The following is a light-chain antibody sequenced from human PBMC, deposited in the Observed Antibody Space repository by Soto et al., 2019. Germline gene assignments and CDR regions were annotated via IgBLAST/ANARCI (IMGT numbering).Light chain of an antibody. CDR3: YSYGRRNIWV. CDR2: GVT. V-gene: IGLV2-8*01. J-gene: IGLJ3*02. CDR1: GSDIGAYNF. Sequence: QSVLAQPPSASGSPGQSVTISCTGSGSDIGAYNFVFWYQQHPGKAPKLMIFGVTERPSGVPDRFSGSKSGNTASLTVSGLQADDESVYYCYSYGRRNIWVFGGGTKVTVL.